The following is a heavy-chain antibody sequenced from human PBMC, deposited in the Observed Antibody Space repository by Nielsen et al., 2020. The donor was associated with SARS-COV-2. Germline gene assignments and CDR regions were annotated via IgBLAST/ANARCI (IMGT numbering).Heavy chain of an antibody. D-gene: IGHD5-18*01. CDR2: IYHSGST. J-gene: IGHJ4*02. V-gene: IGHV4-30-2*01. CDR1: GGSISSGGYS. CDR3: ARASKVYSYGLDY. Sequence: SETLSLTCAVSGGSISSGGYSWSWIRQPPGKGLEWIGYIYHSGSTYYNPSLKSRVTISVDRSKNQFSLKLSSVTAADTAVYYCARASKVYSYGLDYWGQGTLVTVSS.